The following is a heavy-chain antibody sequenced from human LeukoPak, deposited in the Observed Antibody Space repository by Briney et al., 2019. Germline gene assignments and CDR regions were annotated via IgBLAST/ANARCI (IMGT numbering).Heavy chain of an antibody. CDR3: ARVAQLRYFDWLFLYFDY. CDR1: GFTFSSYW. CDR2: IKQDGSEK. J-gene: IGHJ4*02. Sequence: PGGSLRLSCAASGFTFSSYWMSWVRQAPGKGLEWVANIKQDGSEKYYVDSVKGRFTISRDNAKNSLYLQMNSLRAEDTAVYYCARVAQLRYFDWLFLYFDYWGQGTLVTVSS. V-gene: IGHV3-7*01. D-gene: IGHD3-9*01.